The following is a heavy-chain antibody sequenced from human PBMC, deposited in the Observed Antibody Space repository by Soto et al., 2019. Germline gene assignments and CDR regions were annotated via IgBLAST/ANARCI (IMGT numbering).Heavy chain of an antibody. Sequence: QVQLVPSGAEVKEPGDSVRVSCEASGYTFTAYYIHWVRQAPGQGLEWMGWINPKFGDTTYAQDFQGRLTLTMDMTISTVYIDLSRLTSDDTAIYYCARNMDYYYGPGSGNGHGVWGQGTTVNVFS. V-gene: IGHV1-2*02. CDR1: GYTFTAYY. D-gene: IGHD3-10*01. CDR2: INPKFGDT. J-gene: IGHJ6*02. CDR3: ARNMDYYYGPGSGNGHGV.